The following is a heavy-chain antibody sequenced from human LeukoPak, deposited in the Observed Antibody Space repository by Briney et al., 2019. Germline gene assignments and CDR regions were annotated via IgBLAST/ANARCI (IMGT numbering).Heavy chain of an antibody. D-gene: IGHD2-21*02. Sequence: GGSLRLSCAASGFTVSSNEMSWVRQAPGKGLEWVSSISGGSTYYADSRKGRFTISRDNSKNTLHLQMNSLRAEDTAVYYCRAKFQDSCLIVVVTAPPAYYYYGMDVWGQGTTVTVSS. CDR3: RAKFQDSCLIVVVTAPPAYYYYGMDV. V-gene: IGHV3-38-3*01. CDR1: GFTVSSNE. CDR2: ISGGST. J-gene: IGHJ6*02.